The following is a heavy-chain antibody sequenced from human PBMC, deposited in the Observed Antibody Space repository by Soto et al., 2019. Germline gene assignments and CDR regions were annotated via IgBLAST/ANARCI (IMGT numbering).Heavy chain of an antibody. CDR2: ISWDGSNR. D-gene: IGHD3-3*01. Sequence: GGSLRLSCAASGFTFDEYAMHWVRQPPGKGLEWVSLISWDGSNRYYADSVQGRFTISRDNSKYSLYLEMNSLRPEDAALYYCAKDISRGPTKNYDFWSGPDYWGQGTLVTVSS. CDR1: GFTFDEYA. CDR3: AKDISRGPTKNYDFWSGPDY. V-gene: IGHV3-43D*04. J-gene: IGHJ4*02.